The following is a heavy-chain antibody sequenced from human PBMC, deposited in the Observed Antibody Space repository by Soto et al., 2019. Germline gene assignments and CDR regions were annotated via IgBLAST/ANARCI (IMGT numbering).Heavy chain of an antibody. D-gene: IGHD2-2*01. Sequence: SETLSITCTVSGGSISSYYWSWIRRPPGKGLEWIGYIYYSGSTNYNPSLKSRVTISVDTSKNQFSLKLSSVTAADTAVYYCARTEQGYCSSTSCYGYYYYMDVWGKGTTVTVSS. J-gene: IGHJ6*03. CDR3: ARTEQGYCSSTSCYGYYYYMDV. V-gene: IGHV4-59*08. CDR2: IYYSGST. CDR1: GGSISSYY.